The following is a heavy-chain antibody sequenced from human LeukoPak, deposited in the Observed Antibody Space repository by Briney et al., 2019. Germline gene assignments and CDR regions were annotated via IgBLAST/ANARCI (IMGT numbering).Heavy chain of an antibody. J-gene: IGHJ4*02. CDR3: ARGTMFPYYFDY. CDR2: ISYDGSNK. Sequence: QPGGSLRLSCAASGFTFSSYGMHWVRQAPGKGLEWVAVISYDGSNKYYADSVKGRFTISRDNAKNSLYLQMNSLRAEDTAVYYCARGTMFPYYFDYWGQGTLVTVSS. CDR1: GFTFSSYG. V-gene: IGHV3-30*03. D-gene: IGHD3-10*02.